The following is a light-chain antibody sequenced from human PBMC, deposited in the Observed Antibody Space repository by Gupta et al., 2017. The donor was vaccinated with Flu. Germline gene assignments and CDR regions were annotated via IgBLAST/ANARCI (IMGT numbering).Light chain of an antibody. Sequence: QSVLTPPPSASGTPGQRVTISCSGSSSNIGSNYVYWYQQLPGTAPKLLIYRNNQRPSGVSDRFSGSKSGTSASLAISGLRAEDEADYYCAAWDDSLSGYVVFGGGTKLTVL. CDR1: SSNIGSNY. CDR2: RNN. V-gene: IGLV1-47*01. CDR3: AAWDDSLSGYVV. J-gene: IGLJ2*01.